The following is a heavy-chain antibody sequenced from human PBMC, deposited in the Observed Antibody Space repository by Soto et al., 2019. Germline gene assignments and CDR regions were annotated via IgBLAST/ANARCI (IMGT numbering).Heavy chain of an antibody. CDR3: ARVAAVAYWSGYDDY. Sequence: QEQLQESGPRLVKPSETLSLTCSVSGGSISNYHWSWIRQPPGKGLEWIGYISYTGSTNYSPSLKSRVTMLLATSKKQFSLTLSSVTAADTAVYYCARVAAVAYWSGYDDYWGQGTLVTVSS. D-gene: IGHD3-3*01. CDR2: ISYTGST. V-gene: IGHV4-59*01. J-gene: IGHJ4*02. CDR1: GGSISNYH.